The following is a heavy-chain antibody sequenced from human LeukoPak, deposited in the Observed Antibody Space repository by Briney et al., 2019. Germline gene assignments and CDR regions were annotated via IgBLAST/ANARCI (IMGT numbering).Heavy chain of an antibody. CDR3: AKRKAPGAVDWFDP. CDR2: IAGTGET. D-gene: IGHD2-8*02. V-gene: IGHV3-23*01. Sequence: GGSLRLSCAASGFTFSKFCMIWVRQAPGKGLEWVSSIAGTGETYYADSVKGRFTVSRDNSKSTLYLQINSLTAEDTALYYCAKRKAPGAVDWFDPWGQGTLVTVSS. J-gene: IGHJ5*02. CDR1: GFTFSKFC.